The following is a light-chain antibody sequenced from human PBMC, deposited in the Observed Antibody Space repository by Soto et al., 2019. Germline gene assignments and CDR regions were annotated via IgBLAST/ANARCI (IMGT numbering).Light chain of an antibody. CDR3: QQRSNWPLT. J-gene: IGKJ4*01. V-gene: IGKV3-11*01. CDR1: QSVSNL. CDR2: DAS. Sequence: EIVLTQSPATLSLSPGERATLSCRAGQSVSNLLAWYQQKPGQAPRLLIYDASNRATGIPARFSGSGSGTDFPLTISSLEPEDFAVYYCQQRSNWPLTFGGGTKVEIK.